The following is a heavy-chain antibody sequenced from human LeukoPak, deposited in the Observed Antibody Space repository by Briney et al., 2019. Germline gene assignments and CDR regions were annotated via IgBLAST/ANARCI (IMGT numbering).Heavy chain of an antibody. CDR1: GVSITTYY. CDR3: AREANYYGSGSCFEGTFDY. CDR2: IYYTGST. Sequence: SETLSLTCTVSGVSITTYYWSWIRQPPGKGLEWIGYIYYTGSTNYNPSLKSRVTISADTSKNEFSLRLPSVTAADTAVYYCAREANYYGSGSCFEGTFDYWGQGSLVTVSS. V-gene: IGHV4-59*01. D-gene: IGHD3-10*01. J-gene: IGHJ4*02.